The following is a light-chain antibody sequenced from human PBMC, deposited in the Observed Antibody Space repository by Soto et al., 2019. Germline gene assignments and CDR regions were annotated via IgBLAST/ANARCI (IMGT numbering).Light chain of an antibody. CDR1: SSDVGSYNL. CDR2: EGS. Sequence: QSALTQPASVSGSPGQSITISCTGSSSDVGSYNLVSWYQHYPGKAPKLMIYEGSKRPSGISNRFSGSKSGNTASLTISGLQAEDEADYYCSSYTSTSTVLFGGGTKVTVL. J-gene: IGLJ2*01. V-gene: IGLV2-14*02. CDR3: SSYTSTSTVL.